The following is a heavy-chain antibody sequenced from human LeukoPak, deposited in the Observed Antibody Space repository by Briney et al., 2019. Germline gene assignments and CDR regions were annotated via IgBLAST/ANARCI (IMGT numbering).Heavy chain of an antibody. Sequence: GAPPRLSYPASGLTFRSYANSLVRHAPGNRPNSLAKIKQDESEKYYVDSVKGRFTISRDNAKNSLYLQMNSLRAEDTAVYYCARDMYDFWSGYNDAFDIWGQGTMVTVSS. CDR2: IKQDESEK. CDR1: GLTFRSYA. CDR3: ARDMYDFWSGYNDAFDI. D-gene: IGHD3-3*01. V-gene: IGHV3-7*03. J-gene: IGHJ3*02.